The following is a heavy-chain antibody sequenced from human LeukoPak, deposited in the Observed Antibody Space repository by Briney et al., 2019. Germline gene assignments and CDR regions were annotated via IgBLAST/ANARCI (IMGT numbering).Heavy chain of an antibody. CDR3: ARARLYSSDVPGWFDP. J-gene: IGHJ5*02. D-gene: IGHD6-19*01. Sequence: PSETLSLTCAVYGGSFSGYYWSWIRQPPGKGLEWIGEINHSGSTNYNPSLKSRVIISVDSSRNHFSLKLNSVTAADTAVYYCARARLYSSDVPGWFDPWGRGMLVTVSS. V-gene: IGHV4-34*01. CDR1: GGSFSGYY. CDR2: INHSGST.